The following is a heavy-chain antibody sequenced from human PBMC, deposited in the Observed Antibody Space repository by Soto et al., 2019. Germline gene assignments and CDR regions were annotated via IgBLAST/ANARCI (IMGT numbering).Heavy chain of an antibody. D-gene: IGHD1-26*01. Sequence: PGGSLRLSCAASGFTFSSYAMSWCRQAPGKGLEWVSAISGSGGGTYYADSVKGRFTISRDNSKNTLYLQMTTLRAEDTAVYYCAKDGKPHGRSPSWLDFWPQGTLVTLSS. V-gene: IGHV3-23*01. CDR3: AKDGKPHGRSPSWLDF. J-gene: IGHJ5*01. CDR1: GFTFSSYA. CDR2: ISGSGGGT.